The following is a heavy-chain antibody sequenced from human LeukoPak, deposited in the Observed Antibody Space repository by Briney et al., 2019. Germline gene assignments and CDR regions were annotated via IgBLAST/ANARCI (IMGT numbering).Heavy chain of an antibody. CDR2: IYYSGST. D-gene: IGHD6-19*01. V-gene: IGHV4-59*01. J-gene: IGHJ4*02. CDR3: ARGGSGWDPTTYYFDY. CDR1: VRSISSYY. Sequence: SETQSLTCTVSVRSISSYYWNWIRQPPGKGLEWLRYIYYSGSTNYNPSLKSRVTISLDTSKNQFSLKLSSVTAADTAVYYCARGGSGWDPTTYYFDYWGQGTLVTVSS.